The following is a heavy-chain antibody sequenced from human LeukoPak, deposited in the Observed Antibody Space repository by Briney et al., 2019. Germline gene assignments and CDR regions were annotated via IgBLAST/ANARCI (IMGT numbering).Heavy chain of an antibody. CDR2: MNPNSGNT. D-gene: IGHD6-6*01. Sequence: ASVKVSCKASGYTFTSYDINWVRQATGQGLELMGWMNPNSGNTGYAQKFQGRVTMTRNTSISTAYMELSSLRSEDTAVYYCARGLRQLVPYYYYVMDVWGQGTTVTVSS. CDR1: GYTFTSYD. J-gene: IGHJ6*02. V-gene: IGHV1-8*01. CDR3: ARGLRQLVPYYYYVMDV.